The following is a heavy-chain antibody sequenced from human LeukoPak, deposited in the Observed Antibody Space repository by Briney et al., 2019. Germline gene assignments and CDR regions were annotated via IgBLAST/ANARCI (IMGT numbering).Heavy chain of an antibody. J-gene: IGHJ5*02. CDR3: AKDWHILTGRNCFDP. D-gene: IGHD3-9*01. CDR1: GGTFSSYA. Sequence: ASVKVSCKASGGTFSSYAISWVRQAPGQGLEWMGWVSSYNGDTNYAQKFQGRVTMSTDTSTSTAYMDLRSLRFDDTAIYYCAKDWHILTGRNCFDPWGQGTLVTVSS. V-gene: IGHV1-18*01. CDR2: VSSYNGDT.